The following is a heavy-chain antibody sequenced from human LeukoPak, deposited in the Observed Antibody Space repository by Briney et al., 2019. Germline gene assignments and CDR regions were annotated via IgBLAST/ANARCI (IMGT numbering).Heavy chain of an antibody. CDR2: IDPSGYST. J-gene: IGHJ4*02. CDR1: GYTFTSYY. CDR3: ARRSSSWSQTLDY. Sequence: GASVKVSCKASGYTFTSYYMHWVRQAPGQGLEWMGIIDPSGYSTSYAQKFQGRVTMTRDMSTSTVYMELSSLRSEDTAVYYCARRSSSWSQTLDYWGQGTLVTVSS. V-gene: IGHV1-46*01. D-gene: IGHD6-13*01.